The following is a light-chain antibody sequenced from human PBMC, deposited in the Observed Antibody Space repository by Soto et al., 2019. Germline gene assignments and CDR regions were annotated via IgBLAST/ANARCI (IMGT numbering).Light chain of an antibody. CDR2: DVS. CDR3: SSYTSSTTLGV. Sequence: QSVLPQPASVSGSPGQSITISCTGTSSDVGGYNYVSWYQQHPGKAPKLMIYDVSNRPSGVSNRFSGSKSGNTASLTISGLQAEDEADYYCSSYTSSTTLGVFGGGTKLTVL. CDR1: SSDVGGYNY. J-gene: IGLJ2*01. V-gene: IGLV2-14*03.